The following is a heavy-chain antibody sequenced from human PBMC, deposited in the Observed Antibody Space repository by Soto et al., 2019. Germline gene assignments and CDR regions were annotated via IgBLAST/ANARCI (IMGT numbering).Heavy chain of an antibody. CDR1: GFTFSDYY. Sequence: VQLVESGGGLVKPGGSLRLSCAASGFTFSDYYMSWIRQAPGKGLEWVSYISSSSSYTNYADSVKGRFTISRDNAKNSLYLQMNSLRAEDTAVYYCARALTMIVVSLDYWGQGTLVTVSS. CDR2: ISSSSSYT. CDR3: ARALTMIVVSLDY. D-gene: IGHD3-22*01. V-gene: IGHV3-11*06. J-gene: IGHJ4*02.